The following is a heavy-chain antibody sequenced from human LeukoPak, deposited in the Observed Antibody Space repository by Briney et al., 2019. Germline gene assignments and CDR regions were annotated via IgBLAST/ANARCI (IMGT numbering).Heavy chain of an antibody. CDR3: ARDPMYYDILTGYLPRDAFDI. D-gene: IGHD3-9*01. J-gene: IGHJ3*02. V-gene: IGHV3-21*05. CDR2: ISSSSSYI. CDR1: GFTFNTYT. Sequence: PGGSLRLSCAASGFTFNTYTMNWVRQAPGKGLEWVSYISSSSSYIYYADSVKGRFTISRDNAKNTLYLQMNSLRAEDTAVYYCARDPMYYDILTGYLPRDAFDIWGQGTMVTVSS.